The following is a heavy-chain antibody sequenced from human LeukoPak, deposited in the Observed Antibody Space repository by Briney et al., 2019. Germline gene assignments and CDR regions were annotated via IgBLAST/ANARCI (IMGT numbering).Heavy chain of an antibody. CDR1: GGSISSYY. Sequence: PSETLSLTCTVSGGSISSYYWSWIRQFPGKGLEWIGSIYLKSTNYNPSLKSRVAISVDTSKNQFSLRLDSVTTADTAVYYCARDTTVASGMQYWGQGTLVTVSS. CDR3: ARDTTVASGMQY. V-gene: IGHV4-59*01. CDR2: IYLKST. D-gene: IGHD6-19*01. J-gene: IGHJ4*02.